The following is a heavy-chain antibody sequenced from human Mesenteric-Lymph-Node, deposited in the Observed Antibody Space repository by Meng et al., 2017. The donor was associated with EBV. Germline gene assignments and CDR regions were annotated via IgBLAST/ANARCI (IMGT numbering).Heavy chain of an antibody. CDR3: ARRLHYYGSLGS. D-gene: IGHD3-10*01. Sequence: QLQLQESGPGLVKPSEPLSLTCTISGGAISSDNWAWIRQPPGKGLEWIGDTGTSYYNPSLKNRVTISVDTSNQFSLKLSSVTAADTAVYYCARRLHYYGSLGSWGQGTLVTVSS. CDR1: GGAISSDN. CDR2: TGTS. J-gene: IGHJ4*02. V-gene: IGHV4-39*01.